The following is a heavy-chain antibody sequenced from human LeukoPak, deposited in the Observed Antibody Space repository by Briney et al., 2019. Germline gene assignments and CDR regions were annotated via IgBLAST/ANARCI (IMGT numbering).Heavy chain of an antibody. V-gene: IGHV4-30-2*01. CDR2: IYHSGST. Sequence: SQTLSLTCAVSGGSISSGGYSWSWIRQPPGKGLEWIGYIYHSGSTYYNPSLKCRVTISVDRSKNQFSLKLSSVTAADTAVYYCARFIAAAGTRGFDPWGQGTLVTVSS. CDR3: ARFIAAAGTRGFDP. D-gene: IGHD6-13*01. J-gene: IGHJ5*02. CDR1: GGSISSGGYS.